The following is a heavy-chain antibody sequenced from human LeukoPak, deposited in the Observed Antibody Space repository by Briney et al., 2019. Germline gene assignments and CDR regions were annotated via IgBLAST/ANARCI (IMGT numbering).Heavy chain of an antibody. D-gene: IGHD6-13*01. Sequence: ASVKLCCSTSGYTFTGSYMHCMREAPGPGPEWMGWINLNSGGTNYAQKFQGRVTMTRDTSISTVYMELSRLRSDDTVVYYCARRLGPLIAAAGNENAFDIWGQGTMVTVSS. CDR1: GYTFTGSY. V-gene: IGHV1-2*02. CDR3: ARRLGPLIAAAGNENAFDI. J-gene: IGHJ3*02. CDR2: INLNSGGT.